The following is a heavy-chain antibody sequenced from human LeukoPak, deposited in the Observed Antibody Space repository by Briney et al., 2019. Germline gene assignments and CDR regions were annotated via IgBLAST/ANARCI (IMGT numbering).Heavy chain of an antibody. Sequence: GGSLRLSCAASEFTFSNYAMNWVRQAPGKGLEWVSGISGGGGSTYYADSVKGRFTISRDNSKNTLYLQMDTLRAEDTALYYCAKGSGINHYHWIDPWGQGTLVTVSS. V-gene: IGHV3-23*01. J-gene: IGHJ5*02. CDR2: ISGGGGST. CDR1: EFTFSNYA. CDR3: AKGSGINHYHWIDP. D-gene: IGHD1-14*01.